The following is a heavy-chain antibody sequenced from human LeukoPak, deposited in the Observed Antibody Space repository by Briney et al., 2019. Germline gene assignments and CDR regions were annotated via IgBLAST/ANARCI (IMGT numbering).Heavy chain of an antibody. CDR3: AKDRYGSGNNWLDP. CDR2: ILHGGSKA. D-gene: IGHD3-10*01. Sequence: PGRSLRLSCAASGFTFSSYGMHWVRQAPGKGLEWLAFILHGGSKAYHADSINGRFTISRDNSNNTLFLQMSSLTTEDTGVYYCAKDRYGSGNNWLDPWGQGTLVTVSS. CDR1: GFTFSSYG. J-gene: IGHJ5*02. V-gene: IGHV3-30*18.